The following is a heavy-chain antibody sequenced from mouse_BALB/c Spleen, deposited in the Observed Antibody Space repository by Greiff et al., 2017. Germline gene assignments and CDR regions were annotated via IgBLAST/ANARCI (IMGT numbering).Heavy chain of an antibody. CDR1: GYNFTSYW. J-gene: IGHJ2*01. V-gene: IGHV1-55*01. CDR2: IYPGSGST. CDR3: ARDGNCGRDYFDY. D-gene: IGHD2-1*01. Sequence: VQLQQPGAELVKPGTSVKLSCKASGYNFTSYWINWVKLRPGQGLEWIGDIYPGSGSTNYNEKFKSKATLTVDTSSSTAYMQLSSLASEDSALYDCARDGNCGRDYFDYWGQGTTLTVSS.